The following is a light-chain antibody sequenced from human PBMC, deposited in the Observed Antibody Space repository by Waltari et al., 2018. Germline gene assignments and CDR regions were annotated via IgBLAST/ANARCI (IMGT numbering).Light chain of an antibody. CDR3: QAWDSSTVV. CDR2: QDN. CDR1: KLGDKY. Sequence: SYELTQPPSVSVSPGQTASITCSGDKLGDKYACWYQQKPGQSHVLVIYQDNKRPSGIPERFSGSNSGNTATLTISGTQAMDEADYYCQAWDSSTVVFGGGTKLTVL. J-gene: IGLJ2*01. V-gene: IGLV3-1*01.